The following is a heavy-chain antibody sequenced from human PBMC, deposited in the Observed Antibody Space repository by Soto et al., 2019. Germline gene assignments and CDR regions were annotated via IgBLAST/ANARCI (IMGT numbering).Heavy chain of an antibody. CDR2: IYPGDSDT. J-gene: IGHJ3*02. D-gene: IGHD3-22*01. Sequence: GKGLEWMGIIYPGDSDTRYSPSFQGQVTISADKSISTAYLQWSSLKASDTAMYYCARHLKTIVVVSPAALDIRGKRTTVIVSS. CDR3: ARHLKTIVVVSPAALDI. V-gene: IGHV5-51*01.